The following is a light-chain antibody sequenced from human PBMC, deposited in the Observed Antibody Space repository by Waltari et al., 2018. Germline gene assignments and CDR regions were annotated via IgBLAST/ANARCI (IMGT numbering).Light chain of an antibody. Sequence: DIQLTQSPPSLSASVGDRVTIPCQASQDIGESLNLYQQQPGTAPKVLLYDGSNLEAGVPSRFSGSRSGTDFTLTISSLQPDDIATYFCQQHDNFPFTFGPGTKVEIK. CDR2: DGS. J-gene: IGKJ3*01. V-gene: IGKV1-33*01. CDR1: QDIGES. CDR3: QQHDNFPFT.